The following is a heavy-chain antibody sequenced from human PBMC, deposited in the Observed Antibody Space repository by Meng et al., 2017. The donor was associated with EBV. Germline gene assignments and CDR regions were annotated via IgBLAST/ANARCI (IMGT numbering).Heavy chain of an antibody. D-gene: IGHD3-22*01. V-gene: IGHV7-4-1*02. CDR1: GYTFTSYA. Sequence: VQLVQSGSELKKPGASVKVSCKASGYTFTSYAMNWVRQAPGQGLEWMGWINTNTGNPTYAQGFTGRFVFSLDTSVSTAYLQISSLKAEDTAVYYCAREGVGYYDSSGLSSYFDYWGQGTLVTVSS. CDR3: AREGVGYYDSSGLSSYFDY. J-gene: IGHJ4*02. CDR2: INTNTGNP.